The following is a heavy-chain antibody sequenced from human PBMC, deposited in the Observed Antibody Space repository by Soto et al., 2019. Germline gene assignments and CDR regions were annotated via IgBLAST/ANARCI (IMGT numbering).Heavy chain of an antibody. CDR3: ARIPYSSSSSSYYYYGMDV. D-gene: IGHD6-6*01. V-gene: IGHV1-18*04. CDR2: ISAYNGNT. Sequence: ASVKVSCQASRSTFTSYGISWVRQAPGQGLEWMGWISAYNGNTNYAQKLQGRVTMTTDTSTSTAYMELRSLRSDDTAVYYCARIPYSSSSSSYYYYGMDVWGQGATVTVSS. J-gene: IGHJ6*02. CDR1: RSTFTSYG.